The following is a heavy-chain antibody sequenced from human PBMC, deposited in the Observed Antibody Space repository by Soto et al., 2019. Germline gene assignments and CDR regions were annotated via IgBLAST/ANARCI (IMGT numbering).Heavy chain of an antibody. D-gene: IGHD4-17*01. Sequence: VQLQESGPGLVKPSETLSLTCTVSGGSISSYYWSWIRQPPGKGLEWIGYIYYSGSTTYNPSLNSRVTISIDTSKNQFSLKLSSVTAADTAVYYCARGDDYGDYSSAFDIWGQGTMVTVSS. CDR2: IYYSGST. J-gene: IGHJ3*02. CDR3: ARGDDYGDYSSAFDI. V-gene: IGHV4-59*01. CDR1: GGSISSYY.